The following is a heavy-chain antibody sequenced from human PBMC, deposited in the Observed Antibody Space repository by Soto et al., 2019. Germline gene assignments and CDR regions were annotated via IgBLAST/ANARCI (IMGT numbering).Heavy chain of an antibody. D-gene: IGHD4-17*01. CDR1: GGTFSSYS. CDR3: TRVRYGDYLGVDY. CDR2: IIPILGIA. Sequence: QVQLVQSGAEVKKPGSSVKVSCKASGGTFSSYSISWVRQAPGQGLEWMGRIIPILGIANYAQKFQGRVTINADKSTSTAYMELSSLRSEDTAVYYCTRVRYGDYLGVDYWGQGTLVTVSS. V-gene: IGHV1-69*02. J-gene: IGHJ4*02.